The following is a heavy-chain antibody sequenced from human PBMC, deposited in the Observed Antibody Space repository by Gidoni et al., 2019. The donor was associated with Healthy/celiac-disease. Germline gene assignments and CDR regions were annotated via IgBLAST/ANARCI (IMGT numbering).Heavy chain of an antibody. V-gene: IGHV5-51*03. J-gene: IGHJ5*02. Sequence: EVQLVQSGAEVTKPGESLKISCKGSGYSFTSYWIGWVRQMPGKGLEWMGIISPGDSDTRYSPSFQGQFTISADKSISTAYLQWSSRKASDTALYYGARGYYDSSGYVWFDPWGQGTLVTVSS. CDR3: ARGYYDSSGYVWFDP. D-gene: IGHD3-22*01. CDR1: GYSFTSYW. CDR2: ISPGDSDT.